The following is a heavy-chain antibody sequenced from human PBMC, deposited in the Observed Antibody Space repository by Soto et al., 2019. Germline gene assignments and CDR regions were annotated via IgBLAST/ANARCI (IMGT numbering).Heavy chain of an antibody. Sequence: QVQLVESGGGVVQPGTSLRLSCAASGFSFSSYGMHWVRQTPGKGLEWVAGISYDGSNKYYVDSMKGRLTISRDNSKNTLDLQMNSLRAEDTAVYYCPKDTYYHDSSGYYVFDSWGQGTLVTVSS. CDR1: GFSFSSYG. CDR3: PKDTYYHDSSGYYVFDS. D-gene: IGHD3-22*01. V-gene: IGHV3-30*18. CDR2: ISYDGSNK. J-gene: IGHJ4*02.